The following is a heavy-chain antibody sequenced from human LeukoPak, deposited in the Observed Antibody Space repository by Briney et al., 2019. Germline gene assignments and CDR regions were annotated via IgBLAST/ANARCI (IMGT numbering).Heavy chain of an antibody. D-gene: IGHD3-22*01. CDR2: ISDSGGST. J-gene: IGHJ4*02. V-gene: IGHV3-23*01. CDR1: GFTFSSYA. Sequence: SGGSLRLSCAASGFTFSSYAMSWVRQAPGKGLEWVSAISDSGGSTYYADSVKGRFTISRDNSKNTLYLQMNSLRAEDTAVYYCARRAAGYYDSSAYYNYWGQGTLVTVSS. CDR3: ARRAAGYYDSSAYYNY.